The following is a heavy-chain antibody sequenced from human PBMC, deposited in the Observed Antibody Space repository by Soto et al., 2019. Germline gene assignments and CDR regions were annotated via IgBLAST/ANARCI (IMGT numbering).Heavy chain of an antibody. Sequence: QVQLQQWGAGLLKPSETLSLTCAVYGGSFSGYYWSWIRQPPGTGLEWIGEINHSGSTNYNPSLKSRVTISVDTSKNQFSLKLSSVTAADTAVYYCAKAYGDYEGLFDYWGQGTLVTVSS. CDR3: AKAYGDYEGLFDY. D-gene: IGHD4-17*01. J-gene: IGHJ4*02. CDR2: INHSGST. V-gene: IGHV4-34*01. CDR1: GGSFSGYY.